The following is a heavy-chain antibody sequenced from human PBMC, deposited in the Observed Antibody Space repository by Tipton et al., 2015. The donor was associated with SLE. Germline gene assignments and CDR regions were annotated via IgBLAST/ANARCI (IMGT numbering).Heavy chain of an antibody. V-gene: IGHV6-1*01. CDR2: TYYRSKWYN. J-gene: IGHJ4*02. Sequence: GLVKPSQTLSLTCAISGDSVSSNSAAWNWIRQSPSSGLEWLGRTYYRSKWYNDYAVSVKSRITINPDTSKNQFSLQLNSVTPEDTAVYDCARTGIVGALGLDYWGQGTLGTVYS. D-gene: IGHD1-26*01. CDR3: ARTGIVGALGLDY. CDR1: GDSVSSNSAA.